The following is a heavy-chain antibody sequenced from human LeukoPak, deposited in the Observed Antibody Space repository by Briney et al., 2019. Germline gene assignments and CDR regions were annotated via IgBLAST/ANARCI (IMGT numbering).Heavy chain of an antibody. D-gene: IGHD3-9*01. CDR1: GGSISSYY. CDR2: IYYSGST. V-gene: IGHV4-59*01. Sequence: PSETLSLTCTVSGGSISSYYWSWIRQPPGKGLEWIGNIYYSGSTNYNPSLKSRVTISVDTSKNQFSLKLSSVTAADTAVYCCARVYYDILTGYYIFDYWGQGTLVTVSS. CDR3: ARVYYDILTGYYIFDY. J-gene: IGHJ4*02.